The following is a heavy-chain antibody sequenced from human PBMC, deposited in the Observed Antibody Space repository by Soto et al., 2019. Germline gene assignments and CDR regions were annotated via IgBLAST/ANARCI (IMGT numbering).Heavy chain of an antibody. V-gene: IGHV1-69*13. CDR3: AGGDYLKLDRSENIIDY. J-gene: IGHJ4*02. D-gene: IGHD3-16*01. CDR2: IIPIFGTA. Sequence: GASVKVSCKASGGTFSSYAISWVRQAPGQGLEWMGGIIPIFGTANYAQKFQGRVTITADESTSTAYMELSSLRSEDTAVYYCAGGDYLKLDRSENIIDYWGQGTLVTVSS. CDR1: GGTFSSYA.